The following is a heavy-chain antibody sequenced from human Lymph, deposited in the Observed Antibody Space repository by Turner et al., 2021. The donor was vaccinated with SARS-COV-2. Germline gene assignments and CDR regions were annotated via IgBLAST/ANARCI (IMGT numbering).Heavy chain of an antibody. CDR2: IYYSGST. CDR1: GGSISSGGYS. Sequence: QLHLQESGPGLVKPSETLSLTCTISGGSISSGGYSWCWIRQQPGKGLELIEYIYYSGSTYYNPSLKSRVTISVDTSKNQFVLKLSSVTAADTDVYYGARDYGGNSNYFGYWGQGTLVTVSS. D-gene: IGHD4-17*01. CDR3: ARDYGGNSNYFGY. J-gene: IGHJ4*02. V-gene: IGHV4-31*03.